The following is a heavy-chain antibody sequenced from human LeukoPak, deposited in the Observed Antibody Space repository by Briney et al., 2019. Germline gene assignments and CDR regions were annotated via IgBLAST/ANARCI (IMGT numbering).Heavy chain of an antibody. CDR1: GYTFTGYY. D-gene: IGHD3-10*01. J-gene: IGHJ4*02. V-gene: IGHV1-2*02. CDR3: ARVIWFGESPMYYFDY. Sequence: GASVKVSCKASGYTFTGYYMHWVRQAPGQGLEWMGWINPNSGGTNYAQKFQGRVTMTRDTSISTAYMELSRLRSDDTAVYYCARVIWFGESPMYYFDYWGQGTLVTVSS. CDR2: INPNSGGT.